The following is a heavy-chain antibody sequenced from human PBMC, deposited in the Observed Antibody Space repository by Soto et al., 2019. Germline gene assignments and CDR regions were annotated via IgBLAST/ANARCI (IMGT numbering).Heavy chain of an antibody. V-gene: IGHV4-34*01. Sequence: SETLSLTCAVYGGSFSGYYWSWIRQPPGKGLEWIGEINHSGSTNYNPSLKSRVTISVDTSKNQFSLKLSSVAAADTAVYYCARGLCPDYWGQGTLVTVSS. CDR2: INHSGST. J-gene: IGHJ4*02. CDR1: GGSFSGYY. CDR3: ARGLCPDY.